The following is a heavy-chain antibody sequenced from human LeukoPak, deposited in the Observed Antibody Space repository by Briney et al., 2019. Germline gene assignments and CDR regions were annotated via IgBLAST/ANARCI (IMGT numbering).Heavy chain of an antibody. Sequence: GGSLRLSCVASRFTFSYYYMSWIRQAPGKGLEWISYIGTSDTHTYYADSVKGRFTISRDNAKNSLFLQMDSLTADDTAMYYCARDGRLDYWGQGTLVTVSS. J-gene: IGHJ4*02. CDR3: ARDGRLDY. CDR2: IGTSDTHT. V-gene: IGHV3-11*01. CDR1: RFTFSYYY.